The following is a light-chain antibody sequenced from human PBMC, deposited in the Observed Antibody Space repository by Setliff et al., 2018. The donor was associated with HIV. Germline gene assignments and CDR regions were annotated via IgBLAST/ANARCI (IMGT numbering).Light chain of an antibody. CDR3: CSYAGSYTLL. CDR1: SSDVGTYNY. J-gene: IGLJ2*01. CDR2: DVT. Sequence: QSALAQPRSVSGSPGQSVTFSCTGSSSDVGTYNYVSWYQQHPGKAPKLIIYDVTKRPSGVPDRFSGSKSGDTASLTISGLQSEDEADYYCCSYAGSYTLLFGGGTK. V-gene: IGLV2-11*01.